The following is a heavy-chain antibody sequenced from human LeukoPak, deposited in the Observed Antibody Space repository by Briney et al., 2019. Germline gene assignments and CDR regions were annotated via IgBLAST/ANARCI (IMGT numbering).Heavy chain of an antibody. CDR1: GFTFDDYG. J-gene: IGHJ3*02. D-gene: IGHD3-22*01. V-gene: IGHV3-23*01. CDR2: ISGSGGST. Sequence: GGSLRLSCAASGFTFDDYGMSWVRQAPGKGLEWVPAISGSGGSTYYADSVKGRFTISRDNSKNTLYLQMNSLRAEDTAVYYCAKDRRTYYYDSSGYEDAFDIWGQGTMVTVSS. CDR3: AKDRRTYYYDSSGYEDAFDI.